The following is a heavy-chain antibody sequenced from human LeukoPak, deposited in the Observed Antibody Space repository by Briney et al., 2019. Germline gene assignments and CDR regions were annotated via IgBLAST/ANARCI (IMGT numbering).Heavy chain of an antibody. V-gene: IGHV4-30-4*01. D-gene: IGHD3-10*01. J-gene: IGHJ4*02. CDR2: IYYSGST. CDR3: ARSGSGSYIGD. Sequence: SQTLSLTCTVSGGSISSGDYYWSWIRQPPGKGLEWIGHIYYSGSTYYSPSLKSRVTISVDTSKIQFSLKLTSVTAADTAVYYCARSGSGSYIGDWGQGTLVTVSS. CDR1: GGSISSGDYY.